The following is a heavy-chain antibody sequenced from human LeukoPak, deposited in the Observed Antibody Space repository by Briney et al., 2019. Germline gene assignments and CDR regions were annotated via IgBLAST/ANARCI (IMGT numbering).Heavy chain of an antibody. V-gene: IGHV3-20*04. CDR1: GFTVSRNY. CDR2: INWNGGST. J-gene: IGHJ6*03. Sequence: GGSLRLSCAASGFTVSRNYMSWVRQAPGKGLEWVSGINWNGGSTGYADSVKGRFTISGDNAKDSLSLQMNSLRVEDTALYYCARGGISIFGVVIYMDVWGKGTTVTVSS. D-gene: IGHD3-3*01. CDR3: ARGGISIFGVVIYMDV.